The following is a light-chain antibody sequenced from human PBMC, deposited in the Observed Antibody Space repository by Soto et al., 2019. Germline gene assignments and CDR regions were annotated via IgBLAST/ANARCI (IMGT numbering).Light chain of an antibody. Sequence: EIVLTQSPATLSWSPGERATLSCRASQSVSSFLAWYQQKPGQAPRLLIYDASHRATGIPARFSGSGSGTDFTLTISSLEPEDFAVYYCQQRSNLPKTFGQGTKVDIK. CDR2: DAS. CDR3: QQRSNLPKT. V-gene: IGKV3-11*01. CDR1: QSVSSF. J-gene: IGKJ1*01.